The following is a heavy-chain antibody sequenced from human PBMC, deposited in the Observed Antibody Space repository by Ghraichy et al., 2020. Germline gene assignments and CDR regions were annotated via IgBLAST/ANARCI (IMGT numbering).Heavy chain of an antibody. J-gene: IGHJ4*02. D-gene: IGHD3-9*01. Sequence: SETLSLTCTVSGGSISSSSYYWGWIRQPPGKGLEWIGSIYYSGSTYYNPSLKSRVTISVDTSKNQFSLKLSSVTAADTAVYYCATRSRRFDILTGYYFDYWGQGTRVTVSS. V-gene: IGHV4-39*01. CDR1: GGSISSSSYY. CDR3: ATRSRRFDILTGYYFDY. CDR2: IYYSGST.